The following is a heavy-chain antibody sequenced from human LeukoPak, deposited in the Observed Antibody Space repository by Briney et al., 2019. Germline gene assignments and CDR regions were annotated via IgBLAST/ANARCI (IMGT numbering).Heavy chain of an antibody. D-gene: IGHD4-17*01. J-gene: IGHJ2*01. Sequence: PSETLSLTCTVSGGSISSGDYYWSWIRQPPGKGLEWIGYIYYSGSTYYNPSLKSRVTISVDTSKNQFSLKLSSVTAADTAVYYCASANDDGTNWYFDLWGRGTLVTVSS. CDR3: ASANDDGTNWYFDL. CDR1: GGSISSGDYY. V-gene: IGHV4-30-4*01. CDR2: IYYSGST.